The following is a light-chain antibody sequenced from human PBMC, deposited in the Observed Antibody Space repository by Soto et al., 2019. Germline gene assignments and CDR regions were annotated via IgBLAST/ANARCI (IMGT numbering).Light chain of an antibody. J-gene: IGLJ1*01. CDR2: SYD. CDR1: SSNLGDNT. V-gene: IGLV1-44*01. Sequence: HSVLTQAPSASGIPGQRGSISCSTSSSNLGDNTVNWYQHVPGTAPKLLIYSYDQRPSGVPDRFSGSRSGTSASPAISGRQSEDEADYYCAAWDATLDGYGFGTGTKVTVL. CDR3: AAWDATLDGYG.